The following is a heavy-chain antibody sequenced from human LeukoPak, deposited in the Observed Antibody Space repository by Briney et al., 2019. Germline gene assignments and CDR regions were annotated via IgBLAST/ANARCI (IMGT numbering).Heavy chain of an antibody. V-gene: IGHV3-64D*06. CDR3: VRTDCGGDCYSRY. CDR2: INYNGDST. Sequence: PGGSLRLSCSASGFTFSRYGVPWVRQGPGKGLEYVSAINYNGDSTYYADSVKGRFTISRDNSNNTLFLQMSSLRPEDTAVYYCVRTDCGGDCYSRYWGRGTLVTVSS. D-gene: IGHD2-21*02. CDR1: GFTFSRYG. J-gene: IGHJ4*02.